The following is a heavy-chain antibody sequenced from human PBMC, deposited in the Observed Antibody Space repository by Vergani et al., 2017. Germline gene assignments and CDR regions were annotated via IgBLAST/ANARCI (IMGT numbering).Heavy chain of an antibody. D-gene: IGHD4-23*01. CDR1: GGSISSYY. V-gene: IGHV4-59*01. CDR2: IYYSGST. Sequence: QVQLQESGPGLVKPSETLSLTCTVSGGSISSYYWSWIRQPPGKGLEWIGYIYYSGSTNYNPSLKSRVTISVDTSKNQFSLKLSSVTAADTAVYYCASGFYGCNSCFDYWGQGTLVTVSS. J-gene: IGHJ4*02. CDR3: ASGFYGCNSCFDY.